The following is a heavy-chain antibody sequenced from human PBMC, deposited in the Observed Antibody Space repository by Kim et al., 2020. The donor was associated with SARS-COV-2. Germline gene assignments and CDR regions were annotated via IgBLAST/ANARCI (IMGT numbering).Heavy chain of an antibody. CDR1: GYTFTSYG. CDR3: ARDRGWLHPLYYYYGMDV. V-gene: IGHV1-18*04. J-gene: IGHJ6*02. D-gene: IGHD5-12*01. Sequence: ASVKVSCKASGYTFTSYGISWVRQAPGQGLEWMGWISAYNGNTNYAQKLQGRVTMTTDTSTSTAYMELRSLRSDDTAVYYCARDRGWLHPLYYYYGMDVWGQGTTVTVSS. CDR2: ISAYNGNT.